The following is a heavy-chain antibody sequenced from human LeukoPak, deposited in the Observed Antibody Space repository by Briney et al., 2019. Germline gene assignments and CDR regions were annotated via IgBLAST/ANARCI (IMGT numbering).Heavy chain of an antibody. D-gene: IGHD3-3*01. V-gene: IGHV3-7*01. CDR2: IKQDGSEK. CDR3: ARDYDFWEIDY. J-gene: IGHJ4*02. CDR1: GFTVSSNS. Sequence: GGSLRLSCTVSGFTVSSNSISWVRQAPGMGLEWVANIKQDGSEKYYVDSVKGRFTISRDNAKNSLYLQMNSLRAEDTAVYYCARDYDFWEIDYWGQGTLVTVSS.